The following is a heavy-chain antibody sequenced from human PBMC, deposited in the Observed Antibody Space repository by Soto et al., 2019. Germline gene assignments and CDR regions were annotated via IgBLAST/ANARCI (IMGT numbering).Heavy chain of an antibody. D-gene: IGHD2-2*01. J-gene: IGHJ5*02. V-gene: IGHV1-18*04. CDR1: GYTFTSYG. CDR2: ISAYNGNT. Sequence: QVQLVQSGAEVKKPGASVKVSCKASGYTFTSYGISWVRQAPGQGLEWMGWISAYNGNTNYAQKLQGRVTMTTDTSTSTAYMELRSLRSDDTAVYYCARGDIVVVPAALRGGSWFDPWGQGTLVTVSS. CDR3: ARGDIVVVPAALRGGSWFDP.